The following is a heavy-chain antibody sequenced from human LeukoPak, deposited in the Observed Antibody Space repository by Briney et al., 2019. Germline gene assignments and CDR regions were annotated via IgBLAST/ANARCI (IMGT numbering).Heavy chain of an antibody. D-gene: IGHD4-17*01. Sequence: ASVKVSCKASGYTFASYYMHWVRQAPGQGLEWMGIINPSAGSTSCAQTFQGRVTMTRDTSTSTVYLELSSLTSEDTAVYYRATGPTVTRLDYWGQGTLVTVSS. CDR2: INPSAGST. J-gene: IGHJ4*02. V-gene: IGHV1-46*01. CDR3: ATGPTVTRLDY. CDR1: GYTFASYY.